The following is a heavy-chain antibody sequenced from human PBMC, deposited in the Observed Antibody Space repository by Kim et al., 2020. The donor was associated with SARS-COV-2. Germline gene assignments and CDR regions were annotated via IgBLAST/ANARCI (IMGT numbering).Heavy chain of an antibody. CDR3: ARDRSSSWYLSERYYGMDV. D-gene: IGHD6-13*01. Sequence: GRFTISRDNAKNSLDLQMNSLRDEDTAVYYCARDRSSSWYLSERYYGMDVWGQGTTVTVSS. V-gene: IGHV3-48*02. J-gene: IGHJ6*02.